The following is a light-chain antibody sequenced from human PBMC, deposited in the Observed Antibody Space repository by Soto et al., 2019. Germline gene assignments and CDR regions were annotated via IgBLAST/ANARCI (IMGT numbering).Light chain of an antibody. CDR3: FSYAGSRFYV. Sequence: QSALTQPPSASGSPGQSVTISRTGTSSDVGAYNYVSWYQQHPGKAPKLMIYEVSKRPSGVPDRFSGSKSGNAASLTVSGLQAEDEADYYCFSYAGSRFYVFGTGTKVTVL. CDR2: EVS. J-gene: IGLJ1*01. CDR1: SSDVGAYNY. V-gene: IGLV2-8*01.